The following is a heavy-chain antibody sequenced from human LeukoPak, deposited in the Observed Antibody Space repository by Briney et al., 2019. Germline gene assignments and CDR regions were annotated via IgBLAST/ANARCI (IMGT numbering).Heavy chain of an antibody. V-gene: IGHV3-43D*03. Sequence: PGGSLRLSCAASGFTFDDYAMHWVRQAPGKGLEWISLITWDGGISYYVDSLKGRFTISRDNSKNSLYLQMNSLRTEDTAFYYCAKDYDYSNDWYLIDYWGQGTLVTVSS. CDR2: ITWDGGIS. CDR1: GFTFDDYA. J-gene: IGHJ4*02. CDR3: AKDYDYSNDWYLIDY. D-gene: IGHD6-19*01.